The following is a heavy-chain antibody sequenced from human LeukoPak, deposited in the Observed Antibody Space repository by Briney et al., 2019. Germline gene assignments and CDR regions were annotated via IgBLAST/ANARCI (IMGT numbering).Heavy chain of an antibody. CDR1: GYSISSGYY. Sequence: SETLSLTCTVSGYSISSGYYWGWIRQPPGKGLEWIGSIYHSGSTYYNPSLKSRVTISVDTSKNQFSLKLSSVPAADTAVYYCARDAHNYGDYGTFGAFDIWGQGTRVTVSS. D-gene: IGHD4-17*01. CDR3: ARDAHNYGDYGTFGAFDI. J-gene: IGHJ3*02. CDR2: IYHSGST. V-gene: IGHV4-38-2*02.